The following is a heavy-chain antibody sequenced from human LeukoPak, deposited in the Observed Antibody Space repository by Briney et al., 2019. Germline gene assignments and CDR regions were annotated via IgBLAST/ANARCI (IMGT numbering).Heavy chain of an antibody. CDR2: ISSSSSYI. Sequence: GGSLRLSCASSGFTFSSYSMNWVRQAPGKGLEWVSSISSSSSYIYYADSVKGRFTISRDNAKNSLYLQMNSLRAEDTAVYYCARDPYSGLFDYWGQGTLVTVSS. D-gene: IGHD4-11*01. V-gene: IGHV3-21*01. J-gene: IGHJ4*02. CDR1: GFTFSSYS. CDR3: ARDPYSGLFDY.